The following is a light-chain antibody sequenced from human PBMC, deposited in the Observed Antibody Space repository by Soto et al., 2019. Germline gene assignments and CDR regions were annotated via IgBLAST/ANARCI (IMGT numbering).Light chain of an antibody. CDR2: GNS. J-gene: IGLJ1*01. CDR1: SSNIGTGYD. V-gene: IGLV1-40*01. CDR3: QTYDSSLSGSYV. Sequence: QSVLTQPPSVSGAPGQRITISCTGSSSNIGTGYDVHWYQQLPGTAPKLLIYGNSNRPSGVPDRFSGSKSDTSASLAITGLQADDEAEYYCQTYDSSLSGSYVFGTGTKLTVL.